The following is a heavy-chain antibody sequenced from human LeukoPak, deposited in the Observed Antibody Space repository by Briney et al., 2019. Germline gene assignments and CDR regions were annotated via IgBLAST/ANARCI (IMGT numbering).Heavy chain of an antibody. CDR2: VHYSGST. V-gene: IGHV4-59*08. D-gene: IGHD2-15*01. J-gene: IGHJ4*02. CDR3: ARFGIPGGSPDY. Sequence: SETLSLTSASAVTSISGYYWTLLRQPPGKGLEWVGYVHYSGSTNYNPSIKSRVSISIDTSKNQVSLTLTSLTAGDTAVYYCARFGIPGGSPDYWGQGTLVTVSS. CDR1: VTSISGYY.